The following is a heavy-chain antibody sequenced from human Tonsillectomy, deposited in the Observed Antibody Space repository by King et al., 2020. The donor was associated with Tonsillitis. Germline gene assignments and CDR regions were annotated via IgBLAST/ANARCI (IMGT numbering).Heavy chain of an antibody. CDR1: GGSISSYC. D-gene: IGHD6-6*01. V-gene: IGHV4-59*01. CDR2: IYYSGST. Sequence: VQLQESGPGLVKPSETLSLTCTVSGGSISSYCWSWIRQPPGKGLEWIGYIYYSGSTNYNPSLKSRVTISLNTSKNKFSLRLSSVTAADTAVYYCARGFGITARPFDYWGQGTLVTVSS. CDR3: ARGFGITARPFDY. J-gene: IGHJ4*02.